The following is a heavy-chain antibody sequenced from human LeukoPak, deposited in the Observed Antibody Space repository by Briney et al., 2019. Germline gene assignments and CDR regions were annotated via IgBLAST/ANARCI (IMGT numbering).Heavy chain of an antibody. CDR1: GGSISSYH. J-gene: IGHJ4*02. CDR2: IYYSGST. CDR3: ARHAGYSSGWYQELDY. Sequence: SETLSLTCTVSGGSISSYHWSWIRQPPGKGLEWLGYIYYSGSTNYNPSLKSRVTISVDTSKNQFSLKLGSVSAADTAVYYCARHAGYSSGWYQELDYWGQGTLVTVSS. V-gene: IGHV4-59*01. D-gene: IGHD6-19*01.